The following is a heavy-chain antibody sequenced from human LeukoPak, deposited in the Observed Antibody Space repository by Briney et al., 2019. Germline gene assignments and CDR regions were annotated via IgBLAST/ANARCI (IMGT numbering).Heavy chain of an antibody. J-gene: IGHJ4*02. CDR2: IYSGGST. CDR1: GFTVSSNY. CDR3: AREFSGSYSFDY. D-gene: IGHD1-26*01. V-gene: IGHV3-66*02. Sequence: EPGGSLRLXCAASGFTVSSNYMSWIRQAPGKGLEWVSVIYSGGSTYYADSVKGRFTISRDNSKNTLYLQMNSLRAEDTAVYYCAREFSGSYSFDYWGQGTLVTVSS.